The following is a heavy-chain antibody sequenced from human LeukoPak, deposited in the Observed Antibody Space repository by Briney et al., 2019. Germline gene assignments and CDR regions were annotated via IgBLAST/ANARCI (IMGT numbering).Heavy chain of an antibody. Sequence: SETLSLTCAVYGGSFSGYYWSWIRQPPGKGLEWIGEINHSGSTNYNPSLKSRVTISVDTSKNQFSLKLSSVTAADTAVYYCASGIRLVGPEHTTYSGIKYYFDYWGQGTLVTVSS. CDR3: ASGIRLVGPEHTTYSGIKYYFDY. D-gene: IGHD1-1*01. CDR1: GGSFSGYY. CDR2: INHSGST. V-gene: IGHV4-34*01. J-gene: IGHJ4*02.